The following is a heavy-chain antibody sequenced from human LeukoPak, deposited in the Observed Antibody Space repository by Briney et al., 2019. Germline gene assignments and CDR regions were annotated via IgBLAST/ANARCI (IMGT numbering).Heavy chain of an antibody. CDR1: GGSVSSGSYY. CDR3: ARGQITVAGTRWFDP. J-gene: IGHJ5*02. V-gene: IGHV4-61*01. Sequence: SETLSLTCTVSGGSVSSGSYYWSWIRQPPGKGLEWIGYMYYSGSTNYNPSLKSRVTISADTSKNQFSLKLTSVTAADTAVYHCARGQITVAGTRWFDPWGQGTLVTVSS. D-gene: IGHD6-19*01. CDR2: MYYSGST.